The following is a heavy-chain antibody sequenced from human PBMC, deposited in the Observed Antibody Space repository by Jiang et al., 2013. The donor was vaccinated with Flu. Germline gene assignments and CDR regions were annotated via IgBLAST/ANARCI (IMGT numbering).Heavy chain of an antibody. Sequence: GSGLVKPSETLSLTCTVSGGSISNYYWTWIRQPPGRGLEWIGFVSYSGSTSYNPSLKSRLTISLDTSKNQISLNLTSVTAADTAVYFRARQGCTSCPPKDYWGQGTLITVSS. CDR3: ARQGCTSCPPKDY. CDR1: GGSISNYY. V-gene: IGHV4-59*08. J-gene: IGHJ4*02. D-gene: IGHD2-2*01. CDR2: VSYSGST.